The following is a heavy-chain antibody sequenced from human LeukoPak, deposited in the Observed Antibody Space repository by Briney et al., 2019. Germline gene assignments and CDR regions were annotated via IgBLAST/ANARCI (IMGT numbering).Heavy chain of an antibody. CDR3: ARDLLGAFDY. D-gene: IGHD2-8*02. V-gene: IGHV3-33*01. J-gene: IGHJ4*02. CDR2: IWYDGSNK. Sequence: PGRSLRLSCVASGFTFSSYGMHWVRQAPGKGLEWVAVIWYDGSNKYYADSVKGRFTISRDNSKNTLYLQMNSLRAEDTAVYYCARDLLGAFDYWGQGTLVTVSS. CDR1: GFTFSSYG.